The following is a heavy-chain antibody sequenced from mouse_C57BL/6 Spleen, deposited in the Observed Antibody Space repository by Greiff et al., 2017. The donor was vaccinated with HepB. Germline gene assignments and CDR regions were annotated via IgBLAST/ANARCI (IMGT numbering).Heavy chain of an antibody. D-gene: IGHD1-1*01. Sequence: EVHLVESGTVLARPGASVKMSCKTSGYTFTSYWMHWVKQRPGQGLEWIGAIYPGNSDTSYNQKFKGKAKLTAVTSASTAYMELSSLTNEDSAVYYCTSFITTVVATRYFDVWGTGTTVTVSS. V-gene: IGHV1-5*01. CDR3: TSFITTVVATRYFDV. J-gene: IGHJ1*03. CDR1: GYTFTSYW. CDR2: IYPGNSDT.